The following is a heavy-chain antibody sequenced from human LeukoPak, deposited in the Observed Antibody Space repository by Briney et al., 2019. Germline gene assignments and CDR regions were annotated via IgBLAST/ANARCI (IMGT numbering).Heavy chain of an antibody. Sequence: LSGGSLRLSCAASGFTFSSYEMNWVRRAPGKGLEWVSYISSSGSTIYYADSVKGRFTISRDNAKNSLYLQMNSLRAEDTAVYYCARDYCSGGSCYENWGQGTLVTVSS. V-gene: IGHV3-48*03. CDR3: ARDYCSGGSCYEN. CDR2: ISSSGSTI. CDR1: GFTFSSYE. D-gene: IGHD2-15*01. J-gene: IGHJ4*02.